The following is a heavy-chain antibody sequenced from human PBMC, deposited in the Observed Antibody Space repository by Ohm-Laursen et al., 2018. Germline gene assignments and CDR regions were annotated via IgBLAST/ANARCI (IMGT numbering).Heavy chain of an antibody. Sequence: SQTLSLTCTVSGGSISSSSYYWGWIRQPPGKGLEWIGSIYYSGSTYYNPSLKSRVTISVDTSKNQSSLKLSSVTAADTAVYYCARSSMEWEAHGWFDPWGQGTLVTVSS. CDR2: IYYSGST. J-gene: IGHJ5*02. CDR1: GGSISSSSYY. D-gene: IGHD1-26*01. CDR3: ARSSMEWEAHGWFDP. V-gene: IGHV4-39*01.